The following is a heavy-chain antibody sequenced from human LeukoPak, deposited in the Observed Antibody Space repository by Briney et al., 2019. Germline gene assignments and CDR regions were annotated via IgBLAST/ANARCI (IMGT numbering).Heavy chain of an antibody. D-gene: IGHD3-10*01. Sequence: GGSLRLSCAASGFTFSSYAMSWVRQAPGKGLEWVSVISGSGVGTYYADSVKGRFTISRDNAKNSLYLQMNSLRAEDTAVYYCARAGYYGSGSYISWFDPWGQGTLVTVSS. CDR2: ISGSGVGT. CDR3: ARAGYYGSGSYISWFDP. V-gene: IGHV3-23*01. J-gene: IGHJ5*02. CDR1: GFTFSSYA.